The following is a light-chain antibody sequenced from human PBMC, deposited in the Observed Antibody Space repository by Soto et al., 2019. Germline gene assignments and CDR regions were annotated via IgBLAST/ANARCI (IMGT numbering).Light chain of an antibody. CDR1: SSDVGAYDY. Sequence: QSDLTQPPSASGSPGQSVTISCTGTSSDVGAYDYVSWYQQHPGKAPKLMIYEVSQRPSGVPDRFSGSKSGNTASLTISGLQAEDEGDYYCSSFAGINNLLFGGGTKLTVL. V-gene: IGLV2-8*01. CDR3: SSFAGINNLL. CDR2: EVS. J-gene: IGLJ2*01.